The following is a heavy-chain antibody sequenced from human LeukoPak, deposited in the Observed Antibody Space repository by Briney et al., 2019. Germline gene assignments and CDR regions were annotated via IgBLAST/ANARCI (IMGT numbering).Heavy chain of an antibody. V-gene: IGHV4-59*08. CDR3: ARPLFYYDSSGYFDAFDI. Sequence: TSETLSLTCAVYGGSFWSWIRQPPGKGLEWIGYIYYSGSTNYNPSLKSRVTISVDTSKNQFSLKLSSVTAADTAVYYCARPLFYYDSSGYFDAFDIWGQETMVTVSS. CDR2: IYYSGST. CDR1: GGSF. J-gene: IGHJ3*02. D-gene: IGHD3-22*01.